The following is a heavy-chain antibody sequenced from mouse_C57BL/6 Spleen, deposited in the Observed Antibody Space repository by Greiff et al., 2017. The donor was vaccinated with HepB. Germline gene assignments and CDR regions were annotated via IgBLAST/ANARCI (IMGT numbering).Heavy chain of an antibody. CDR1: GFNIKDDY. CDR3: TTATKGFAY. V-gene: IGHV14-4*01. J-gene: IGHJ3*01. Sequence: EVKLVESGAELVRPGASVKLSCTASGFNIKDDYMHWVKQRPEQGLEWIGWIDPENGDTEYASKFQGKATITADTSSNTAYLQLSSLTSEDTAVYYCTTATKGFAYWGQGTLVTVSA. CDR2: IDPENGDT.